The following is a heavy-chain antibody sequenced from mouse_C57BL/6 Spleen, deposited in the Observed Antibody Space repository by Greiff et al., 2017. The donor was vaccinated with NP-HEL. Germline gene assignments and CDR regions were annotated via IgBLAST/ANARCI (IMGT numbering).Heavy chain of an antibody. CDR2: ILPSIGRT. D-gene: IGHD3-2*02. J-gene: IGHJ3*01. CDR1: DSEVFPIAY. CDR3: ARQRGDSSGPFAY. V-gene: IGHV15-2*01. Sequence: VQLQQSGSELRSPGSSVKLSCKDFDSEVFPIAYMSWVRQKPGHGFEWIGGILPSIGRTIYGEKFEDKATLDADTLSNTAYLELNSLTSEDSAIYYCARQRGDSSGPFAYWGQGTLVTVSA.